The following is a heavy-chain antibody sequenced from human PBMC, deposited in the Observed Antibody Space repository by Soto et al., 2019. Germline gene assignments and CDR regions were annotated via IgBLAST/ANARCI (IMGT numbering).Heavy chain of an antibody. V-gene: IGHV4-30-2*01. CDR2: IYHSGST. CDR3: ASGLVTTLHY. CDR1: GGSISSGGYS. D-gene: IGHD4-17*01. Sequence: SETLSLTCAVSGGSISSGGYSWSWIRQPPGKGLEWIGYIYHSGSTYYNTSLKSRVTISVDRSKNHFSLKLSFVTAADTAVYYCASGLVTTLHYWGQGTLVTVS. J-gene: IGHJ4*02.